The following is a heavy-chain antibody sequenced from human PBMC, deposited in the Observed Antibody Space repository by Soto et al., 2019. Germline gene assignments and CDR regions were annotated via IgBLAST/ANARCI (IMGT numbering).Heavy chain of an antibody. J-gene: IGHJ5*02. Sequence: ASVKVSCKASGGTFSSYAISWVRQAPGQGLEWMGGIIPIFGTANYAQKFQGRVTITADKSTSTAYMELSSLRSEDTAVYYCASGASTAAPFDPWGQGTLVTVSS. D-gene: IGHD6-25*01. CDR1: GGTFSSYA. V-gene: IGHV1-69*06. CDR3: ASGASTAAPFDP. CDR2: IIPIFGTA.